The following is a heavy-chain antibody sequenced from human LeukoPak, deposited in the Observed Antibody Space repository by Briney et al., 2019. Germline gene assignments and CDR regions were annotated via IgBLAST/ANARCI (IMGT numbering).Heavy chain of an antibody. CDR3: ARLEDPYGDYGD. Sequence: ASVKVSCKASGYTFTSYDINWVRQATGQGLEWMGWMNPNSGNTGYAQKFQGRVTMTRNTSISTAYMELSSLRSDDTAVYYCARLEDPYGDYGDWGQGTLVTVSS. V-gene: IGHV1-8*01. J-gene: IGHJ4*02. CDR2: MNPNSGNT. D-gene: IGHD4-17*01. CDR1: GYTFTSYD.